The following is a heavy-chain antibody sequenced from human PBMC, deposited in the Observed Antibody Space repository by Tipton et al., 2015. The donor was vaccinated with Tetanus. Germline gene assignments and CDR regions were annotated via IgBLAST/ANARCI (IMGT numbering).Heavy chain of an antibody. CDR2: IYPGDSDT. V-gene: IGHV5-51*01. Sequence: QLVQSGAEVKKPGESLKISCKGSGYTFTIYWIAWVRQMPGKGLEWMGIIYPGDSDTRYSPSFQGQVTISADKSISTAYLQWSSLKASDTAMYYCARWVPGIVVAGGYYLDYWGQGTLVTVS. J-gene: IGHJ4*02. CDR3: ARWVPGIVVAGGYYLDY. CDR1: GYTFTIYW. D-gene: IGHD6-19*01.